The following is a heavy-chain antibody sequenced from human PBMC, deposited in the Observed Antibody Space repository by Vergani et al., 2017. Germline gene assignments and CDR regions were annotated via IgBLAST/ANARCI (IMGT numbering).Heavy chain of an antibody. CDR2: IYPGDSDT. CDR3: ARMEVLWFGELLSFDY. V-gene: IGHV5-51*03. J-gene: IGHJ4*02. D-gene: IGHD3-10*01. CDR1: GYSFTSYW. Sequence: EVQLVQSGAEVKKPGESLKISCKGSGYSFTSYWIGWVRQLPGKGLEWMGIIYPGDSDTRYSPSFQGQVTISADKSISTAYLQWSSLKASDTAMYYCARMEVLWFGELLSFDYWGQGTLVTVSS.